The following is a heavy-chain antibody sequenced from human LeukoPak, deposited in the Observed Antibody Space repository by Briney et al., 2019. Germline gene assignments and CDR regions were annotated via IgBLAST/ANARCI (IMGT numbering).Heavy chain of an antibody. CDR2: INSDGSST. CDR3: ARDTGGGGDY. J-gene: IGHJ4*02. V-gene: IGHV3-74*01. Sequence: GGSLRLSCAASGFTFSDYYMSWIRQAPGKGLVWVSRINSDGSSTSYADSVKGRFTISRDNAKNTLCLQMNSLRAEDTAVYYCARDTGGGGDYWGQGTLVTVSS. D-gene: IGHD1-14*01. CDR1: GFTFSDYY.